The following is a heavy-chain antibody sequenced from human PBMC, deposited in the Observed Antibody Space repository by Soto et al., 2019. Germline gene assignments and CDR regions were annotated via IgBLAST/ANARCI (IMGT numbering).Heavy chain of an antibody. CDR2: IRSKPYGGTT. J-gene: IGHJ6*02. V-gene: IGHV3-49*04. CDR1: GFTFADYA. Sequence: PGGSLRLSCTVSGFTFADYAMSWVRQSPGKGLEWVGLIRSKPYGGTTQYAASVKGRFTISRDDSKSIAHLQMNSLKTEDTAVYYCSRTTSDDGMDVWGQGNTVTVSS. CDR3: SRTTSDDGMDV.